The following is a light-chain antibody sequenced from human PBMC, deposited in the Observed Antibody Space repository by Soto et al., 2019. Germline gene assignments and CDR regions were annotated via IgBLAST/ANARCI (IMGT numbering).Light chain of an antibody. CDR2: GAS. V-gene: IGKV3-15*01. CDR1: QSVSNN. CDR3: QQYKNWPPPVT. J-gene: IGKJ5*01. Sequence: EIVMTQSPATLSVSPGERATLSCRASQSVSNNLAWYQQKPGQAPRLLIFGASTRATGISARFSGSGSGTEFTLTISSLQSEDFAVYYCQQYKNWPPPVTFGQGTRLEIK.